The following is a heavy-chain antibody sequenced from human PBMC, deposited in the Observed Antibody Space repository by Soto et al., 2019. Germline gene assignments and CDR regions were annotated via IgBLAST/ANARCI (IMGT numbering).Heavy chain of an antibody. CDR1: GFTFSNYA. Sequence: GGSLRLSCAASGFTFSNYAMTWVRQGPGKGLEWVSAISGSGGSAYYADSVKGRFTISRDNSENTLYLQMNSLRADDSGVYYCAKDPYSGVLVPVAIGFDPWGPGTLVTVSS. CDR3: AKDPYSGVLVPVAIGFDP. V-gene: IGHV3-23*01. CDR2: ISGSGGSA. J-gene: IGHJ5*02. D-gene: IGHD2-2*01.